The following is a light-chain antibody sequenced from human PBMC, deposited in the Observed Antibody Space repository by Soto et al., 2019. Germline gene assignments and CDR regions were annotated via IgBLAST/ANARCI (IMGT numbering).Light chain of an antibody. CDR3: QQSDSTPLT. Sequence: DIQMTQSPSSLSASVGDRVTITCRASQSISNYLNWYQQKPGKAPKLLIYAASSLQSGVPSRFSCSGSGTDFTLTISSLQTEDFATYFCQQSDSTPLTFGGGTKVEIK. V-gene: IGKV1-39*01. CDR1: QSISNY. CDR2: AAS. J-gene: IGKJ4*01.